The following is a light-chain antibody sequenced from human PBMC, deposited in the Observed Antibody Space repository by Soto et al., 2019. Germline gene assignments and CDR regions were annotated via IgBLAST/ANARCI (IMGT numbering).Light chain of an antibody. Sequence: EILMTHSLAALSLSPGERATLSCRASQRLVGNLAWFQHKPGQAPRLLLYEASTRATSVPARFSGSGSRTDFTLTISGLQSEDAAIYYCQQYQTWHRTFGQGTKVDX. CDR1: QRLVGN. J-gene: IGKJ1*01. V-gene: IGKV3-15*01. CDR3: QQYQTWHRT. CDR2: EAS.